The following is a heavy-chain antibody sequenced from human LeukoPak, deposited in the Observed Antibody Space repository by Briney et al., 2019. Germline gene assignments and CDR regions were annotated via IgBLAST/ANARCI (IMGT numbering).Heavy chain of an antibody. J-gene: IGHJ5*02. V-gene: IGHV4-30-2*03. D-gene: IGHD4-23*01. CDR3: ARDYGGNSNWFDP. CDR1: GGSISSGGYY. Sequence: SQTLSLTCTVSGGSISSGGYYWSWIRQPPGKGLEWIGYIYYSGSTYYNPSLKSRVTISVDTSKNQFSLKLSSVTAADTAVYYCARDYGGNSNWFDPWGQGTLVTVSS. CDR2: IYYSGST.